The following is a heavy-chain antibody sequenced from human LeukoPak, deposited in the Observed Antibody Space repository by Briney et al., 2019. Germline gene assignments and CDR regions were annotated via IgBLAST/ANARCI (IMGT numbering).Heavy chain of an antibody. D-gene: IGHD2-8*01. CDR3: ALLLNSENYLDV. J-gene: IGHJ6*02. CDR1: GFSVSSDW. Sequence: GGSLRLSCAGSGFSVSSDWMHWVRQAPGKGLAWVARINRDGSTTVYADSVKGRFTVSRDNAKNMVYLQMDSLRAEDTAVYYCALLLNSENYLDVWGQGTTVTVSS. V-gene: IGHV3-74*01. CDR2: INRDGSTT.